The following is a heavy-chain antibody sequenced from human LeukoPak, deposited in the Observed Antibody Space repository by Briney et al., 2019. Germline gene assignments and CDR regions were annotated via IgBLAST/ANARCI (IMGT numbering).Heavy chain of an antibody. CDR2: FYHGGST. CDR3: ARSPSYGILFDY. D-gene: IGHD5-18*01. V-gene: IGHV4-38-2*02. J-gene: IGHJ4*02. Sequence: SETLSLTCTVSGYSISTGYYWDWIRQPPVKGLEWIGTFYHGGSTYYNPSLKSRVTISVDTSKNQFSLNLTSVTAADTAVYYCARSPSYGILFDYWGQGTLVTVSS. CDR1: GYSISTGYY.